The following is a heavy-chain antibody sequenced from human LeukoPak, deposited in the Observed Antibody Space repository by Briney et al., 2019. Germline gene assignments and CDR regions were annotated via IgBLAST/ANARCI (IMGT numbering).Heavy chain of an antibody. J-gene: IGHJ3*02. CDR1: GYSISSGYY. D-gene: IGHD1-26*01. V-gene: IGHV4-38-2*02. CDR3: ARDNSGSSSTNAIDI. Sequence: SETLSLTCTVSGYSISSGYYWGWIRQPPGKGLEWIGSIYHSGSTYYNPSLKSRVTISVDTSKNQFSLKLSSVTAADTAVYYCARDNSGSSSTNAIDICGQGTMVTVSS. CDR2: IYHSGST.